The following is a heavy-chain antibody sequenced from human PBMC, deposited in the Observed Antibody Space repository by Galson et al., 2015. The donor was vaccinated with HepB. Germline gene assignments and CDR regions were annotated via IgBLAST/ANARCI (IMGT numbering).Heavy chain of an antibody. CDR1: GFTFSRYG. D-gene: IGHD6-19*01. CDR2: IWCDGSGT. V-gene: IGHV3-33*01. CDR3: ARDAPFDGSGWTNCFDP. J-gene: IGHJ5*02. Sequence: SLRLSCAASGFTFSRYGMNWVRQAPGKGLEWVAAIWCDGSGTFYRDSVKGRFSISRDDSKNILYLQMNSLRAEDTAVYSCARDAPFDGSGWTNCFDPWGQGTLVTVSS.